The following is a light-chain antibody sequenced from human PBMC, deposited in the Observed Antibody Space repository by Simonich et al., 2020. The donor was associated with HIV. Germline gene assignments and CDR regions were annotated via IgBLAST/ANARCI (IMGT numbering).Light chain of an antibody. CDR3: QQYDNSGT. J-gene: IGKJ2*01. CDR1: QSIDTW. V-gene: IGKV1-5*03. CDR2: KAS. Sequence: DIQLTQSPSTLSASVGDRVTITCRASQSIDTWLYWYQQKPGKAPKLLIYKASTLERGVPSRFSGSGSGTDFTFTISSLQPEDSATYYCQQYDNSGTFGQGTKLEIK.